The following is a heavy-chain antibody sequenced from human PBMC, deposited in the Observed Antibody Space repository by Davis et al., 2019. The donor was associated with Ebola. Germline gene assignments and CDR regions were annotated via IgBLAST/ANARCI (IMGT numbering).Heavy chain of an antibody. CDR1: GFTFSGSA. CDR2: IRSKANNYAT. CDR3: AKDLDIVVVPAVIGGYNWFDP. Sequence: GGSLRLSCAASGFTFSGSAMHWVRQASGKGLEWVGRIRSKANNYATAYAASVKGRFTISRDDSKNTAYLQMNSLKTEDTAVYYCAKDLDIVVVPAVIGGYNWFDPWGQGTLVTVSS. D-gene: IGHD2-2*01. J-gene: IGHJ5*02. V-gene: IGHV3-73*01.